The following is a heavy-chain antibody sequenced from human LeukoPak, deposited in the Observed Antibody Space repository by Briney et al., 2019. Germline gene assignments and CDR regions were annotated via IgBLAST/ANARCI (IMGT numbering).Heavy chain of an antibody. Sequence: PSETLSLTCAVYGGSFSGYYWSWIRQPPGKGLEWIGEINHSGSTNYNPSLKSRVTISVDTSKNQFSLKLSSVTAADTAVYYCARHSRSYYGSGSYWHFDYWGQGTLVTVSP. J-gene: IGHJ4*02. CDR1: GGSFSGYY. CDR3: ARHSRSYYGSGSYWHFDY. CDR2: INHSGST. D-gene: IGHD3-10*01. V-gene: IGHV4-34*01.